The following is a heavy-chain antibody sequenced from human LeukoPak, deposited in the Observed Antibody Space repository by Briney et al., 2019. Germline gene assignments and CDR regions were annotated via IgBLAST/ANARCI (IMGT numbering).Heavy chain of an antibody. CDR1: GFTFSSNY. CDR2: IYIGGST. Sequence: PGGSLRLSCAASGFTFSSNYMSWVRQAPGKGLEWVAVIYIGGSTYYPDSVRGRFTISRDTSKNTVYLQLNSLRPEDKAVYYCATDTLGHFRGGSCPDSWGQGRKVSDSS. V-gene: IGHV3-66*01. J-gene: IGHJ5*01. D-gene: IGHD2-15*01. CDR3: ATDTLGHFRGGSCPDS.